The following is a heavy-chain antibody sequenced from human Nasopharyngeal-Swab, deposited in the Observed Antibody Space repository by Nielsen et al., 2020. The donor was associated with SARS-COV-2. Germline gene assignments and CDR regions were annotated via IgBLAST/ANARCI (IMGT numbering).Heavy chain of an antibody. CDR3: ARVETSNYYDTSGGAFDI. J-gene: IGHJ3*02. CDR1: GGSFSGYY. CDR2: INHSGST. D-gene: IGHD3-22*01. Sequence: GSLRLSCAVYGGSFSGYYWSWIRQPPGKGLEWIGEINHSGSTNYNPSLKSRVTISVDTSKNQFSLKLSSVTAADTAVYYCARVETSNYYDTSGGAFDIWGQGTMVTVSS. V-gene: IGHV4-34*01.